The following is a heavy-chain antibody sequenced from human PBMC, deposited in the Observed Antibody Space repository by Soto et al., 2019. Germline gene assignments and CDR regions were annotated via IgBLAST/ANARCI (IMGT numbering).Heavy chain of an antibody. D-gene: IGHD2-2*01. CDR3: ARLSLQYCSSTSCPDQGGWAAGNYYYYYYMDV. CDR2: IYYSGST. Sequence: PSETLSLTCTVSGGSISSYYWSWIRQPPGKGLEWIGYIYYSGSTNYNPSLKSRVTISVDTSKNQFSLKLSSVTAADTAVYYCARLSLQYCSSTSCPDQGGWAAGNYYYYYYMDVWGKGTTVTVSS. V-gene: IGHV4-59*08. J-gene: IGHJ6*03. CDR1: GGSISSYY.